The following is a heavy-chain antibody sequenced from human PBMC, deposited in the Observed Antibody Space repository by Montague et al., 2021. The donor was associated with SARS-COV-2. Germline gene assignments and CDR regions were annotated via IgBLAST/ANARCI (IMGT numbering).Heavy chain of an antibody. CDR2: ISVYNGNT. V-gene: IGHV1-18*01. J-gene: IGHJ4*02. CDR1: GYTFANYG. D-gene: IGHD3-3*01. Sequence: SVRVSCKASGYTFANYGITWVRQAPGQGLEWMGWISVYNGNTDYAQKFQGRVIMTTDTSTTTACMELRSLRSDDTAVYYCARVQYDFWSGYYTVSDYWGQGTLVTVSS. CDR3: ARVQYDFWSGYYTVSDY.